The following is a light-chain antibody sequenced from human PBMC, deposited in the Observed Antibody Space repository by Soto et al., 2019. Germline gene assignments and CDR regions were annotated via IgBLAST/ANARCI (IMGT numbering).Light chain of an antibody. J-gene: IGLJ2*01. Sequence: SYELTQPPSVSVSPGQTASITCSGDNLGNKYTCWYQQKPGQSPILVIYEDNKRPSGIPERFSGSYSGNTATLTISGTQTMDEADYYCQAWDSSTAVFGGGTKLTVL. CDR3: QAWDSSTAV. CDR1: NLGNKY. CDR2: EDN. V-gene: IGLV3-1*01.